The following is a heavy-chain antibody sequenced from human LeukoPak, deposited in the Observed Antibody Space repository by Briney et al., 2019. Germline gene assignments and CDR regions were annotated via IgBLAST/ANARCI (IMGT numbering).Heavy chain of an antibody. CDR2: ISYDGSNE. J-gene: IGHJ4*02. D-gene: IGHD3-22*01. CDR3: ASDYDSSGSDY. CDR1: GFTFSSYA. Sequence: PGGSLRLSCAASGFTFSSYAMHWVRQAPGKGLEWVAVISYDGSNEYYADSVKGRFTISRDNSKNTLYLQMNSLRAEDTAVYYCASDYDSSGSDYWGQGTLVTVSS. V-gene: IGHV3-30*04.